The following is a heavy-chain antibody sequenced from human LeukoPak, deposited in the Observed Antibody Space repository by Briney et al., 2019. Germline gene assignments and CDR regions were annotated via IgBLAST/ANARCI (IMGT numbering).Heavy chain of an antibody. J-gene: IGHJ6*04. CDR1: GFTFSNYA. CDR3: AKPTVGSGSHYGLDV. D-gene: IGHD3-10*01. V-gene: IGHV3-23*01. CDR2: ITGSAAHT. Sequence: GGSLRLPCAASGFTFSNYAMSWVRQAPGKRLEWVLAITGSAAHTYSADSVKGRFTISRDSSRNTLYLQMNSLRAEDTAVYYCAKPTVGSGSHYGLDVWGKGTTVTVSS.